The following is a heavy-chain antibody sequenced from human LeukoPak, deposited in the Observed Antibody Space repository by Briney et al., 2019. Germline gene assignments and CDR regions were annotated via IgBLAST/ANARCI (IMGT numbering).Heavy chain of an antibody. CDR3: ARRTSLLYYPILGYFDC. Sequence: GRSLRLSCESPGFTLTCYAIHWDCQAPGQGLECVAAISYDGNNKYYTDSVKGRFTISRDNSKNTLYLKMDSVRPGDTAVYYCARRTSLLYYPILGYFDCWGQGTLVTVSS. J-gene: IGHJ4*02. D-gene: IGHD3-9*01. V-gene: IGHV3-30*04. CDR2: ISYDGNNK. CDR1: GFTLTCYA.